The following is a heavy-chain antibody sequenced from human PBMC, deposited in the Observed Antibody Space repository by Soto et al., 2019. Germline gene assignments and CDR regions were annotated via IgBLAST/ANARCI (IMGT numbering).Heavy chain of an antibody. CDR3: ARVIVLMVYARDYYYMDV. CDR1: GGSISSGCYY. V-gene: IGHV4-31*03. J-gene: IGHJ6*03. D-gene: IGHD2-8*01. Sequence: SETLSLTCTVSGGSISSGCYYWSWIRQHPGKGLEWIGYIYYSGSTYYNPSLKSRVTISVDTSKNQFSLKLSSVTAADTAVYYCARVIVLMVYARDYYYMDVWGKGTTVTVSS. CDR2: IYYSGST.